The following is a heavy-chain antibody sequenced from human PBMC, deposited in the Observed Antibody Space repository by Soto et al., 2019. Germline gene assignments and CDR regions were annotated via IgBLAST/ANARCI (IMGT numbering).Heavy chain of an antibody. J-gene: IGHJ5*02. V-gene: IGHV4-59*01. Sequence: PSETLSLTCTVSGGSISSYYWSWIRQPPGKGLEWIGYIYYSGSTNYNPSLKSRVTISVDTSKNQFSLKLSSVTAADTAVYYCARDSRQAQFDPWGQGTLVTVSS. CDR1: GGSISSYY. CDR2: IYYSGST. CDR3: ARDSRQAQFDP.